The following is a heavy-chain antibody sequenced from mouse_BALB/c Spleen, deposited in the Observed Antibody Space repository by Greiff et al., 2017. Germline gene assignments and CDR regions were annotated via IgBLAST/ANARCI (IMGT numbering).Heavy chain of an antibody. CDR1: GFTFSDYY. V-gene: IGHV5-4*02. Sequence: EVQVVESGGGLVKPGGSLKLSCAASGFTFSDYYMYWVRQTPEKRLEWVATISDGGSYTYYPDSVKGRFTISRDNAKNTLYLQMSSLKSEDTAMYYCARRYGNYASMDYWGQGTSVTVSS. D-gene: IGHD2-1*01. J-gene: IGHJ4*01. CDR3: ARRYGNYASMDY. CDR2: ISDGGSYT.